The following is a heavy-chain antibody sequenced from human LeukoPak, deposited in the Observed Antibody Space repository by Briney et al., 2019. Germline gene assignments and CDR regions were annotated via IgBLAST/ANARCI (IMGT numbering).Heavy chain of an antibody. D-gene: IGHD1-26*01. V-gene: IGHV1-46*01. CDR3: ARDNSVGDNAWWFDP. J-gene: IGHJ5*02. CDR1: VYTFTSYY. CDR2: INPTGGST. Sequence: ASVKVACKAAVYTFTSYYMHWVRQAPGQGLEWMGLINPTGGSTGYAKKFQGRVTMTRDMSTSTDYMELSSLRSEDTGIYYCARDNSVGDNAWWFDPWGQGTLVTVSS.